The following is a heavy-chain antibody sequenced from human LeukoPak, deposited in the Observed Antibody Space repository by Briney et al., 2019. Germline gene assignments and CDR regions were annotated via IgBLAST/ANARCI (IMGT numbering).Heavy chain of an antibody. Sequence: GESLKISCKGSDYSFTTYWIGWVRQMPGKGLEWMGIIYPDDSNTRYSPSFQGQVTISADKSINTAYLQWSSLKASDTAMYYCARTRSPAFDIWGQGTMVTVSS. CDR1: DYSFTTYW. CDR3: ARTRSPAFDI. CDR2: IYPDDSNT. J-gene: IGHJ3*02. V-gene: IGHV5-51*01.